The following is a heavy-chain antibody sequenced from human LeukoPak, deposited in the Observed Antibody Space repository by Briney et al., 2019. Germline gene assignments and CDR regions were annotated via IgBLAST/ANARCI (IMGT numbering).Heavy chain of an antibody. V-gene: IGHV3-48*03. D-gene: IGHD3-22*01. CDR2: ISSSGSTK. CDR3: ARGNYYDNSGSYYENFDY. CDR1: GLTFSSYE. Sequence: GGSLRLSCTASGLTFSSYEMNWVRQAPGKGLEWVSSISSSGSTKYYADSVRGRFTISRDNAKNSLYLQMNSLRVEDTAVYYCARGNYYDNSGSYYENFDYWGQGALVTVSS. J-gene: IGHJ4*02.